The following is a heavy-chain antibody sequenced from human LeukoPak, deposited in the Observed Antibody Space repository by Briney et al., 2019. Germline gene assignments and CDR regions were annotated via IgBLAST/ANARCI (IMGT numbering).Heavy chain of an antibody. CDR2: IYYDGST. CDR1: GDSISSGEYH. D-gene: IGHD1-26*01. J-gene: IGHJ3*01. V-gene: IGHV4-30-2*01. CDR3: ARPFSGSYSDAFDL. Sequence: SQTLSLTCTISGDSISSGEYHWTWIRQPPGKGLEWIGYIYYDGSTYYNPSLKSRLTLSLGRSKNQFSLRLTSVTAADTAVYYCARPFSGSYSDAFDLWGQGTMATVSS.